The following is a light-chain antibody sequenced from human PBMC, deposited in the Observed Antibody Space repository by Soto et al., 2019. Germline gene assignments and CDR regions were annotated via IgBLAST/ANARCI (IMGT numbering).Light chain of an antibody. Sequence: EIVMTQSPATLSVSPGERATLSCRASQSVSSNLAWYQQKPGQAPRLLIYGASTRATGIPARFSGSGSGTEFTLTISSLQSEDVAISYCQHYNNWPPWTFGQGTKVESK. CDR3: QHYNNWPPWT. CDR2: GAS. J-gene: IGKJ1*01. CDR1: QSVSSN. V-gene: IGKV3-15*01.